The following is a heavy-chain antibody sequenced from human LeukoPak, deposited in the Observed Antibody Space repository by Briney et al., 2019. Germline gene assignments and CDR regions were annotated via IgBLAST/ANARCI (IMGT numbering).Heavy chain of an antibody. CDR3: ARVDSYGSGSYYNGSPWFDP. V-gene: IGHV1-18*01. D-gene: IGHD3-10*01. J-gene: IGHJ5*02. Sequence: SVKVSCKASGYTFTSYGISWVRQAPGQGLEWMGWISAYNGNTNYAQKLQGRVTMTTDTSTSTAYMELRSLRSDDTAVYYCARVDSYGSGSYYNGSPWFDPWGQGTLVTVSS. CDR1: GYTFTSYG. CDR2: ISAYNGNT.